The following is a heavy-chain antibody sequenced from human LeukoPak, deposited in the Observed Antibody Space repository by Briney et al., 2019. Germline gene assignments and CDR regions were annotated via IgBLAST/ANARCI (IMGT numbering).Heavy chain of an antibody. J-gene: IGHJ4*02. D-gene: IGHD6-6*01. CDR3: ARGYGSSRGWY. CDR2: INSDGSST. Sequence: GGSLRLSCAASGFTFSSYWMHWVRQAPGKGLVWVSRINSDGSSTSYADSVKGRFAISRDNAKNTLYLQMNSLRAEDTAVYYCARGYGSSRGWYWGQGTLVTVSS. CDR1: GFTFSSYW. V-gene: IGHV3-74*01.